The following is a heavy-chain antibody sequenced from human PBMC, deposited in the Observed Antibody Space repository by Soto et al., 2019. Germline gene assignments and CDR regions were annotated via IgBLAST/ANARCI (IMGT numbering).Heavy chain of an antibody. CDR3: ARRRNYYGMDV. CDR2: IYYSGST. V-gene: IGHV4-39*01. J-gene: IGHJ6*02. Sequence: TLSLNCTVSGFSISSSSYYWGCVRQPPGKGLEWIGSIYYSGSTYYNPSLKSRVTISVDTSKNQFSLKLSYVTVVDTAVYYCARRRNYYGMDVWGQGTTVTVSS. CDR1: GFSISSSSYY.